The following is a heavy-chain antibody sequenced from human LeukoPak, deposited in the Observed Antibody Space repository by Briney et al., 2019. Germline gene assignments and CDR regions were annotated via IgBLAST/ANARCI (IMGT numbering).Heavy chain of an antibody. V-gene: IGHV3-30*18. CDR2: ISYDGSNK. Sequence: PGGSLRLSCAASGFTFSSYGMHWVRRAPGKGLEWVAVISYDGSNKYYADSVKGRFTISRDNSKNTLYLQMNSLRAEDTAVYYCAKDRYCSGGSCSLPRPDYWGQGTLVTVSS. CDR1: GFTFSSYG. J-gene: IGHJ4*02. D-gene: IGHD2-15*01. CDR3: AKDRYCSGGSCSLPRPDY.